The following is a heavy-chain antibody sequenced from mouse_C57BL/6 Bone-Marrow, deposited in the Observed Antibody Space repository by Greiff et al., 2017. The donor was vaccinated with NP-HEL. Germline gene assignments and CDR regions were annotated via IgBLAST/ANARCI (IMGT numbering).Heavy chain of an antibody. V-gene: IGHV1-81*01. CDR1: GYTFTSYG. Sequence: VQLQQSGAELARPGASVKLSCKASGYTFTSYGISWVKQRTGQGLEWIGEIYPRSGNTYYYEKFKGKATLTADKSSSTAYMELRSLTSEDSAVYFCARGSFDVWGTGTTVTVSS. CDR3: ARGSFDV. J-gene: IGHJ1*03. CDR2: IYPRSGNT.